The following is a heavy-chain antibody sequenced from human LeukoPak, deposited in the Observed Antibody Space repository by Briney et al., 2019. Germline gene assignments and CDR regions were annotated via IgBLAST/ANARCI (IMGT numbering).Heavy chain of an antibody. CDR1: GFIFSNYG. J-gene: IGHJ4*02. V-gene: IGHV3-30*18. D-gene: IGHD1-14*01. Sequence: PGGSLRLSCAASGFIFSNYGMHWVRQAPGKGLEWVAVISYDGSKKYYADSVKGRFTISRDSSKNTLYLQMNSRRAEDTAVYYCAKEGYNMGFDYWGQGTLVTVSS. CDR3: AKEGYNMGFDY. CDR2: ISYDGSKK.